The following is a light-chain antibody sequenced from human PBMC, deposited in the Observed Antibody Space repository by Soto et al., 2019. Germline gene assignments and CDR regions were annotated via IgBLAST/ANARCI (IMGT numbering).Light chain of an antibody. V-gene: IGKV3-15*01. J-gene: IGKJ1*01. Sequence: EIVMTQSPAPLSVSPGERATLSCLASQSVSTNFAWYQQKPGQAPRLLIYGASTRATGIPARFSGSRSGTEFTLTISSLQSEDCAVYYCQHYNSWPRTFGQGTKVEIK. CDR3: QHYNSWPRT. CDR1: QSVSTN. CDR2: GAS.